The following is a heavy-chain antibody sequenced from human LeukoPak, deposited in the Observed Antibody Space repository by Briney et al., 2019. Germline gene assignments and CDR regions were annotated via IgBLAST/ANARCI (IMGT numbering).Heavy chain of an antibody. CDR2: VDGTRST. Sequence: SETVALACAVSGYCLGKNYDWGWIRQTPGKELEWTGGVDGTRSTSYNPSLMLRVTMSVATSQHHFPLQLTPVPAADTAVYFCASYDSRGSASPRFDYWGQGILVTISS. D-gene: IGHD3-16*01. J-gene: IGHJ4*02. CDR3: ASYDSRGSASPRFDY. V-gene: IGHV4-38-2*01. CDR1: GYCLGKNYD.